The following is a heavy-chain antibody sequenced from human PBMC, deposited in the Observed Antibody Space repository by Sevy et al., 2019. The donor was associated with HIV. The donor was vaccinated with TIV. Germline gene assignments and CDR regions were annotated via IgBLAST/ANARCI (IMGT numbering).Heavy chain of an antibody. CDR3: SYQGEGY. D-gene: IGHD3-16*01. CDR1: GFPFNKEW. CDR2: IKSKKDGGAT. Sequence: GGSLRLSCSASGFPFNKEWMSWVRQAPGKGLEWVGRIKSKKDGGATDYAAPANGRFTISRDDSKNTLYLQMNSLKIEDTGFYYCSYQGEGYWGLGTLVTVSS. J-gene: IGHJ4*02. V-gene: IGHV3-15*01.